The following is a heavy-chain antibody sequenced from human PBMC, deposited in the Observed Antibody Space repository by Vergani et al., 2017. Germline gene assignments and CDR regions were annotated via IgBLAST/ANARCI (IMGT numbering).Heavy chain of an antibody. CDR2: ISGSGGSP. CDR3: AKEYVLAARRPSVMGPNYGMDV. Sequence: EVQLLESGGGLVQPGGSLRLSCAASGFPFSSYAMSWVRQAPGKGLEWVSAISGSGGSPYYADSVKGRFTIARDNSKNTRYLQMNSLRAEDTAVYYCAKEYVLAARRPSVMGPNYGMDVWGQGTTVTVSS. D-gene: IGHD6-6*01. CDR1: GFPFSSYA. V-gene: IGHV3-23*01. J-gene: IGHJ6*02.